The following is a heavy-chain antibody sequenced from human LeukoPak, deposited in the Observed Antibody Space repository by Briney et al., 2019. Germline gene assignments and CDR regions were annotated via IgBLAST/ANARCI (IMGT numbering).Heavy chain of an antibody. Sequence: PGGSLRLSCAASGFTFRSYAMNWVRQGPGKGLEWVSGISVSGDSTYYADSVKGRFTISRDNSKNTVYLQMNGLRAEDTALYYCAKVTSSSYFDYWGQGTLVTVSS. V-gene: IGHV3-23*01. CDR2: ISVSGDST. D-gene: IGHD6-13*01. CDR1: GFTFRSYA. J-gene: IGHJ4*02. CDR3: AKVTSSSYFDY.